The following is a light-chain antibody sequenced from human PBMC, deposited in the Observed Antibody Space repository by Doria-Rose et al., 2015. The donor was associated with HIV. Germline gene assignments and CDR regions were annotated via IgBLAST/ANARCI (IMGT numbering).Light chain of an antibody. J-gene: IGKJ1*01. CDR1: QSFSSTY. CDR3: HQYGTSWT. V-gene: IGKV3-20*01. Sequence: TQSPGTLSLSPGERATLSCRASQSFSSTYLAWYQQKPGQAPSLLIYDGSTRATGIPDRFSASGSGTDFTPTINRLESEDFALYYCHQYGTSWTFGQGTKVEI. CDR2: DGS.